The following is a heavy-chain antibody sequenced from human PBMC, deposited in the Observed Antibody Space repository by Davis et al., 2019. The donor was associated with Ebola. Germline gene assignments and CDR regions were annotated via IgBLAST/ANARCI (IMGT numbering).Heavy chain of an antibody. Sequence: PGGSLRLSCAASGFTFSSYWMSWVRQAPGKGLEWVANIKQDGSEKYYVDSVKGRFTISRDNAKNSLYLQMNSLRAEDTAVYYCARGRIAVAGPLDYFDYWGQGTLVTVSS. J-gene: IGHJ4*02. V-gene: IGHV3-7*01. D-gene: IGHD6-19*01. CDR3: ARGRIAVAGPLDYFDY. CDR1: GFTFSSYW. CDR2: IKQDGSEK.